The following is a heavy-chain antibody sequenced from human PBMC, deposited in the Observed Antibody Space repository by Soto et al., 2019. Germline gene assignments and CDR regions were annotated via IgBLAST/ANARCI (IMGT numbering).Heavy chain of an antibody. CDR3: AHSRGYNGYEGPPLYEMDV. Sequence: GSGPALVNPTQTLTLTCTCSGFSVQTSAVGVGWIRQPPGKTLEWLALIYWNDFKRYTPSLESRLTITKDTSKNQVVLSVTNVDPADTATYYCAHSRGYNGYEGPPLYEMDVWGQGTTVTVSS. J-gene: IGHJ6*02. CDR2: IYWNDFK. CDR1: GFSVQTSAVG. V-gene: IGHV2-5*01. D-gene: IGHD5-12*01.